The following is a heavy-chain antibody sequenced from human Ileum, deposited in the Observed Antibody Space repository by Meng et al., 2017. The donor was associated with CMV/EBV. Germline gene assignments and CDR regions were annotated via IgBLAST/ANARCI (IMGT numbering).Heavy chain of an antibody. D-gene: IGHD1-7*01. V-gene: IGHV2-5*02. J-gene: IGHJ4*02. CDR1: RFSLTPYGVG. CDR3: THRRVGCCSDWDSGVIDD. CDR2: AYWDDDN. Sequence: CTESVPTLLTPTSPLTPTCTFSRFSLTPYGVGVGWIRQSPGKALEWLALAYWDDDNRYRPSMKSRLRVVKDTSRNQVVLTVANVDSVDTATYYCTHRRVGCCSDWDSGVIDDWGPGILVTVSS.